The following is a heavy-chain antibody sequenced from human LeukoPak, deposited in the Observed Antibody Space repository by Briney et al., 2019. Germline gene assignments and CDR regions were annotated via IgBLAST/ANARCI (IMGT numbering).Heavy chain of an antibody. D-gene: IGHD4-17*01. Sequence: SGGSLRLSCAASGFTFSSYSINWVRQAPGKGLEWVSSIIRSSSYIYYADSVKGRFTISRDNANTSLYLQMHSLRAEDTAVYYCARAFYGDYVHYDYWGQGTLVTVSS. CDR3: ARAFYGDYVHYDY. J-gene: IGHJ4*02. V-gene: IGHV3-21*01. CDR1: GFTFSSYS. CDR2: IIRSSSYI.